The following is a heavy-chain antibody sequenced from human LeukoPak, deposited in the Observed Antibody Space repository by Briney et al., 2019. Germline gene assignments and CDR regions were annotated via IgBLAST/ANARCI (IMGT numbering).Heavy chain of an antibody. Sequence: GGSLRLSCAASGFTFSSYAMSWVRQPPGKELEWVSSISGSGGNTYYADSVKGRFTISRDNSKNTLYVQMNSLRDEDTAVYYCARDLYDYGSYWGQGTLVTVSS. V-gene: IGHV3-23*01. D-gene: IGHD4/OR15-4a*01. CDR2: ISGSGGNT. J-gene: IGHJ4*02. CDR1: GFTFSSYA. CDR3: ARDLYDYGSY.